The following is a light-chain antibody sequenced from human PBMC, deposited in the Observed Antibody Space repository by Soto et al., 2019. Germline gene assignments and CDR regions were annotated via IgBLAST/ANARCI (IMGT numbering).Light chain of an antibody. V-gene: IGKV3-15*01. J-gene: IGKJ5*01. CDR2: GAS. CDR3: QQYNNWTIT. Sequence: EIVLTQSPGTLSLSPGQRPTLSCKASQSVSSNLAWYQQKPGQAPRLLIYGASTRATGIPARFSGSGSGTEFTLTISSLKYEDFAVYYCQQYNNWTITFGQGTRLEIK. CDR1: QSVSSN.